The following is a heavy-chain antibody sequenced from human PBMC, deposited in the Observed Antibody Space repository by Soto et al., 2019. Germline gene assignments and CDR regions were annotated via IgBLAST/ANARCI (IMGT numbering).Heavy chain of an antibody. CDR1: GFTFSSYS. CDR2: ISSSSSYI. V-gene: IGHV3-21*01. D-gene: IGHD4-17*01. CDR3: AGAYDYGAFPTRRGGRNV. J-gene: IGHJ6*04. Sequence: EVQLVESGGGLVKPGGSLRLSCAASGFTFSSYSMNWVRQAPGKGLEWVSSISSSSSYIYYADSVKGRFTISRDNAKNSRYLQMNSRRAEDTAVYYGAGAYDYGAFPTRRGGRNVGGKGTRSPSPQ.